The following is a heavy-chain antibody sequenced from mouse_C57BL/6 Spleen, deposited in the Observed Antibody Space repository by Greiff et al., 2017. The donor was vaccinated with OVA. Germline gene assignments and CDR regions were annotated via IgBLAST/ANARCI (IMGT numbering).Heavy chain of an antibody. CDR3: ARKRTTVNYYAMDY. V-gene: IGHV1-55*01. D-gene: IGHD1-1*01. CDR2: IYPGSGST. J-gene: IGHJ4*01. Sequence: QVQLQQPGAELVKPGASVKMSCKASGYTFTSYWITWVKQRPGQGLEWIGDIYPGSGSTNYNEKFKSNATLTVDTSSSTAYMQLSSLTSEDSAVYYCARKRTTVNYYAMDYWGQGTSVTVSS. CDR1: GYTFTSYW.